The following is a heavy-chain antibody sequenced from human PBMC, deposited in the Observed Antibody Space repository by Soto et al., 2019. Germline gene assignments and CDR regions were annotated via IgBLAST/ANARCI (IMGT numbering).Heavy chain of an antibody. CDR2: IDPSDSYT. D-gene: IGHD6-13*01. CDR3: ARLQDITAAGTDYYYGMDV. Sequence: GESLKISCKGSGYSFTSYWISWVRQMSGKGLEWMGRIDPSDSYTNYSPSFQGRVTISADKSISTAYLQWSSLKASDTAVYYCARLQDITAAGTDYYYGMDVWGQGTTVTVSS. CDR1: GYSFTSYW. J-gene: IGHJ6*02. V-gene: IGHV5-10-1*01.